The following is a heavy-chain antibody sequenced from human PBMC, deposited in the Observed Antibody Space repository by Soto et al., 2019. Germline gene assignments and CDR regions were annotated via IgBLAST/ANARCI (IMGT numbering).Heavy chain of an antibody. J-gene: IGHJ4*02. V-gene: IGHV1-18*01. D-gene: IGHD3-3*01. CDR1: GYTFSSYG. Sequence: QVKRVQSGGEVKKPGASVKISCKASGYTFSSYGISWVRKAPGQGLEWMGWISAYNGNTNYAQKFQGRVTMTTDTSTSTAYMELRSLRSDDTAMYYCARTINEWLLGLEWGQGTLVTVSS. CDR3: ARTINEWLLGLE. CDR2: ISAYNGNT.